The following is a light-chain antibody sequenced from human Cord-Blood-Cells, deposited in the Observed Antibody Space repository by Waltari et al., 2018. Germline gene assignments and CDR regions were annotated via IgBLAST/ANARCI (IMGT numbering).Light chain of an antibody. V-gene: IGLV1-47*01. CDR3: AAWDDSLSGWV. Sequence: LTRPPPPSGTPGQRVTTPGSESTPNTGGINEYWYQQLPETAPNLLIYRNNQRPSGVPDRFSGSKSGTSASLAISGLRSEDEADYYCAAWDDSLSGWVFGGGTKLTVL. CDR1: TPNTGGIN. J-gene: IGLJ3*02. CDR2: RNN.